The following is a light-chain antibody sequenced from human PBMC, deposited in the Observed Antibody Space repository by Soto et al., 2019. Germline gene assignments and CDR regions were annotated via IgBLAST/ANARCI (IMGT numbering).Light chain of an antibody. CDR3: SSYTTSNNRQTL. CDR2: DVS. J-gene: IGLJ1*01. Sequence: VLTQPASLSGFSWQSVTRSCTCTSSEVVGYNYVSWYQHHPGKAPKLLIYDVSNRPSGISNRFSGSKSDNTASLTISGLQPEDEVEYYGSSYTTSNNRQTLLGTGPNATVL. CDR1: SSEVVGYNY. V-gene: IGLV2-14*03.